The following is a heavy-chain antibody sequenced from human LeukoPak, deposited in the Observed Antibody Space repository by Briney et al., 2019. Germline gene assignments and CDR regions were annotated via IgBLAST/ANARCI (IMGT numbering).Heavy chain of an antibody. CDR1: GFTVSSNY. CDR3: ARVGYVDYYYYMDV. V-gene: IGHV3-66*01. CDR2: IYSGGGT. J-gene: IGHJ6*03. D-gene: IGHD5-18*01. Sequence: GGSLRLSCAASGFTVSSNYMTWVRQAPGKGLEWVSVIYSGGGTYYADSVKGRFTISRDNSKNTLYLQMNSLRAEDTAVYYCARVGYVDYYYYMDVWGKGTTVTISS.